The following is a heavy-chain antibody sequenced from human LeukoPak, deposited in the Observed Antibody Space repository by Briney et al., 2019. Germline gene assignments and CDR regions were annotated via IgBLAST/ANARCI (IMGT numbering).Heavy chain of an antibody. J-gene: IGHJ4*02. Sequence: GGSLRLSCGGPGFILSGNYMSWGAQCAGKGLGWGSAIYGSSRTYYADSVKGRFTISRDNSNNTVYLQMDSLRAEDTAVYYCARDRADGYNYGDYFDNWGQGTLVTVSS. CDR1: GFILSGNY. CDR2: IYGSSRT. CDR3: ARDRADGYNYGDYFDN. V-gene: IGHV3-66*01. D-gene: IGHD5-18*01.